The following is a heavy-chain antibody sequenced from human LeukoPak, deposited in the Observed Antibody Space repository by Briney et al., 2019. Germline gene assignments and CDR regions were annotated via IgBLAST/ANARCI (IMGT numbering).Heavy chain of an antibody. D-gene: IGHD3-22*01. V-gene: IGHV4-34*01. CDR3: ARVPKGPFNYYDSSGYPFDY. CDR2: INHSGST. J-gene: IGHJ4*02. CDR1: GGSFSGYY. Sequence: PSETLSLTCAVYGGSFSGYYWGWIRQPPGKGLEWIGEINHSGSTNYNPSLKSRVTISVDTSKNQFSLKLSSVTAADTAVYYCARVPKGPFNYYDSSGYPFDYWGQGTLVTVSS.